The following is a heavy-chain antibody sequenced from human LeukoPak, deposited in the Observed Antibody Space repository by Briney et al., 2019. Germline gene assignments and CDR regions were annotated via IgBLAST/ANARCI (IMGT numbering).Heavy chain of an antibody. V-gene: IGHV1-69*13. D-gene: IGHD6-13*01. CDR3: ARLAAAGLSVDY. CDR1: GGTFSSYA. Sequence: ASVKVSCKASGGTFSSYAISWVRQAPGQGLEWMGGIIPIFVTANYAQKFQGRVTITADESTSTAYMELSSLRSEDTAVYYCARLAAAGLSVDYGGRGPLDSVSS. J-gene: IGHJ4*02. CDR2: IIPIFVTA.